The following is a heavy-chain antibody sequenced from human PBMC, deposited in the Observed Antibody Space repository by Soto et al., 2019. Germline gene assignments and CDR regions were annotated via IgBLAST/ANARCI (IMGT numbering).Heavy chain of an antibody. CDR3: AGRSGSSDY. CDR1: GFTFTNYT. D-gene: IGHD3-10*01. Sequence: VQLVESGGGLVKPGGSLRLSCAASGFTFTNYTMHWVRQAPGKGLEWVALISYDEIDKYYADAVKGRFTISRDNSKNTLYLQMDSLRAEDTAVYYCAGRSGSSDYWGRGTLVTVSS. J-gene: IGHJ4*02. V-gene: IGHV3-30*04. CDR2: ISYDEIDK.